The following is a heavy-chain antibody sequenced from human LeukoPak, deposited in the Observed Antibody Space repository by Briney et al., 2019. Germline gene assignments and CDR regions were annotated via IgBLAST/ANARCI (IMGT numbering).Heavy chain of an antibody. CDR2: ISSSSSYI. CDR1: GFTFSSYS. CDR3: ARGNDFWSGYYLYDY. J-gene: IGHJ4*02. D-gene: IGHD3-3*01. V-gene: IGHV3-21*01. Sequence: GGSLRLSCAASGFTFSSYSMNWVRQAPGKGLEWVSSISSSSSYIYYADSVKGRFTISRDNAKNSLYLQMNSLRAEDTAVYYCARGNDFWSGYYLYDYWGQGTLVTVSS.